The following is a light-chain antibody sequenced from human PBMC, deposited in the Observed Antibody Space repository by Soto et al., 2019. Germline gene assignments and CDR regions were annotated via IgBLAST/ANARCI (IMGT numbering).Light chain of an antibody. CDR1: QSVRSSY. CDR2: NAS. Sequence: EIVLTQSPGTLSLSPGERATLSCRASQSVRSSYLAWYQQKPGQAPRLLIYNASSRATGIPDRFSGSGSGTDFSLTIIRLEPEDFAVYYCPQYGSSPQTFGQGTKVEIK. CDR3: PQYGSSPQT. V-gene: IGKV3-20*01. J-gene: IGKJ1*01.